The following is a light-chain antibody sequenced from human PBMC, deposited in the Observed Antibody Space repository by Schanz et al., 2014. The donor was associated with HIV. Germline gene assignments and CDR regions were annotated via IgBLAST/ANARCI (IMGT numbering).Light chain of an antibody. V-gene: IGKV3-20*01. CDR3: QQYGSSPRT. CDR2: DVS. J-gene: IGKJ1*01. Sequence: EIVLTQSPGTLSLSPGERATLSCRASQSVSSNLAWYQQKPGQAPRLLIYDVSTRAAGIPARFSGSGSGTDFTLTISRLQPEDFAVYYCQQYGSSPRTFGQGTKVEIK. CDR1: QSVSSN.